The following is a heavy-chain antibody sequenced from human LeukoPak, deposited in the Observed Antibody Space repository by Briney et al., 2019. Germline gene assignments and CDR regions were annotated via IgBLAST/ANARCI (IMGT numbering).Heavy chain of an antibody. CDR1: GYSISSGYY. J-gene: IGHJ4*02. D-gene: IGHD6-19*01. CDR2: IYHSGST. Sequence: SETLSPTCAVSGYSISSGYYWGWIRQPPGKGLEWIGSIYHSGSTYYNPSLKSRVTISVDTSKNQFSLKLSSVTAADTAVYYCASESYSSGWYDYWGQGTLVTVSS. CDR3: ASESYSSGWYDY. V-gene: IGHV4-38-2*01.